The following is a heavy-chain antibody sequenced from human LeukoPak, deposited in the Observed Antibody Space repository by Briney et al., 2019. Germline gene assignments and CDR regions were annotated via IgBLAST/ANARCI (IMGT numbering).Heavy chain of an antibody. V-gene: IGHV3-23*01. J-gene: IGHJ4*02. D-gene: IGHD3-22*01. CDR3: ARETYYYDSSGPRSAY. CDR2: ISGDGGGT. Sequence: GGSLRLSCAASGFTFSNWAITWVRQAPGMGLEWVSSISGDGGGTYYTDSVKGRFTVSRDNSKNTLYLQMNSLRAEDTAVYYCARETYYYDSSGPRSAYWGQGTLVTVSS. CDR1: GFTFSNWA.